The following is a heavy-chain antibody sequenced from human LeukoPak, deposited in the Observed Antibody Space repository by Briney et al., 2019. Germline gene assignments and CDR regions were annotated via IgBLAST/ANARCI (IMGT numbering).Heavy chain of an antibody. D-gene: IGHD3-10*01. Sequence: ASVKVSCKTSGYIHWVRQAPGKGLEWMGGFDPEDGETIYAQKFQGRVTMTEDTSTDTAYMELSSLRSEDTAVYYCATDRPGYYYGSGSYYTWGQGTLVTVSS. V-gene: IGHV1-24*01. J-gene: IGHJ5*02. CDR2: FDPEDGET. CDR1: GY. CDR3: ATDRPGYYYGSGSYYT.